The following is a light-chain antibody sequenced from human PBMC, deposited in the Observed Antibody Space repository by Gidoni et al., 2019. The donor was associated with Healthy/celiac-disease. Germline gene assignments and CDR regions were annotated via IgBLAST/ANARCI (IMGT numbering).Light chain of an antibody. CDR1: NIGSKS. CDR2: DDS. J-gene: IGLJ2*01. Sequence: SYVLTQPPSVSIAPGKTARLTCGGKNIGSKSVHWYQQTPGQPPVLVIYDDSYRPPGIPERFSGSKSGNTATLNSSRVEAGDEADYYCQVWDSSSDHPEFGGGTKLTVL. V-gene: IGLV3-21*04. CDR3: QVWDSSSDHPE.